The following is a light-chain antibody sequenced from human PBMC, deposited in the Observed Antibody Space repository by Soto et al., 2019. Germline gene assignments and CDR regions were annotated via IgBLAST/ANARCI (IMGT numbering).Light chain of an antibody. CDR3: ETWDSYTQL. V-gene: IGLV4-60*03. J-gene: IGLJ2*01. CDR1: SGHSSYI. CDR2: LEGSGSY. Sequence: QPVLTQSSSASASLGSSVKLTCTLSSGHSSYIIAWHQRQPGKAPRYLMKLEGSGSYNKGTGVPDRFSGSSSGADRYLTISNLQSEDEADYYCETWDSYTQLFGGGTKLTVL.